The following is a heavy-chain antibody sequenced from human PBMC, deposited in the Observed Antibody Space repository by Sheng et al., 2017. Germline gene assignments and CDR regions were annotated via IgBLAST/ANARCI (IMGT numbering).Heavy chain of an antibody. Sequence: QVQLQESGPGLVKPSETLSLTCTVSGYSISSGYYWGWIRQPPGKGLEWIGSIYHSGTTYYNPSLKSRVTISVDTSKNQFSLKLTSVTAADTAVYYCARDSYDTSGYYPTFDYWGQGTLVAVSS. CDR3: ARDSYDTSGYYPTFDY. D-gene: IGHD3-22*01. CDR2: IYHSGTT. V-gene: IGHV4-38-2*02. J-gene: IGHJ4*02. CDR1: GYSISSGYY.